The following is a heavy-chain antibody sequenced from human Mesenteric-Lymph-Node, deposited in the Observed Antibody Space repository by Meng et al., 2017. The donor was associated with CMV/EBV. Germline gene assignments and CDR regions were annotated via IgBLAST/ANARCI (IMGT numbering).Heavy chain of an antibody. CDR1: GFTFSSYA. J-gene: IGHJ2*01. CDR2: ISGSGGST. D-gene: IGHD4-23*01. CDR3: AKDPSNPVRWTPPHWYFDL. V-gene: IGHV3-23*01. Sequence: GGSLRLSCAASGFTFSSYAMSWVRQAPGKGLEWVSAISGSGGSTYYADSVKGRFTISRDNSKNTLYLQMNSLRAEDTAVYYCAKDPSNPVRWTPPHWYFDLWGRGTLVTVSS.